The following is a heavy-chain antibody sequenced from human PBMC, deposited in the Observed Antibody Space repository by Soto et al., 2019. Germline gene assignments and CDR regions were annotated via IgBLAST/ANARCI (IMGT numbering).Heavy chain of an antibody. CDR2: INAGNGNK. CDR1: GYTFSNYA. J-gene: IGHJ6*02. D-gene: IGHD2-15*01. Sequence: GASVKVSCKASGYTFSNYAMHWVRQAPGQRLEWMGWINAGNGNKKYYQKFEDRVTITRDTSASTAYMELSSLRSEDTAVYYCAKGGNIAVVVADYGMDVWGQGTTVTVSS. V-gene: IGHV1-3*01. CDR3: AKGGNIAVVVADYGMDV.